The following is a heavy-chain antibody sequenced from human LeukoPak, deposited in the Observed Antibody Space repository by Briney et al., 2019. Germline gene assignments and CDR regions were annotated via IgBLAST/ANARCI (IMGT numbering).Heavy chain of an antibody. CDR2: INPSSGNT. J-gene: IGHJ3*02. Sequence: PGGSLRLSCAASGFTFSSYAMSWVRQAPGKGLEWVSSINPSSGNTYYADSVKGRFTIFGDNSKNTLYPQMNSLRAEDTAVYYCASSRLRYFDRGGAFDIWGQGTMVTVSS. CDR1: GFTFSSYA. D-gene: IGHD3-9*01. V-gene: IGHV3-23*01. CDR3: ASSRLRYFDRGGAFDI.